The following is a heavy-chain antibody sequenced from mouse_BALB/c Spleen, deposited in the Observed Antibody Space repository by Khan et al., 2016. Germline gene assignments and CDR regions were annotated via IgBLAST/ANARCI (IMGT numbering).Heavy chain of an antibody. CDR1: GYSITSDYA. CDR2: IGYSGST. CDR3: ALLLLAY. V-gene: IGHV3-2*02. J-gene: IGHJ3*01. Sequence: EVQLQESGPGLVKPSQSLSLTCTVTGYSITSDYAWNWIRQFPGNKLEWMGYIGYSGSTSYNPSLKSRISITRVSSKNQFFLQLNSVTTEATATYYCALLLLAYWGQGTLVTVSA. D-gene: IGHD1-1*01.